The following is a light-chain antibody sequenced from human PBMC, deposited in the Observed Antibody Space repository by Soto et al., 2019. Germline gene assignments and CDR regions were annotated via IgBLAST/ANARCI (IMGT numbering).Light chain of an antibody. V-gene: IGKV1-39*01. CDR1: QTIGTY. CDR3: QQGVRNPA. J-gene: IGKJ1*01. Sequence: DIQMNQSPSSLSASVGDSITITFRATQTIGTYLNWYQQKPGKAPKLLIYAASTLQSGVPSRFSGSGSGTDFTVTISSLQPEDFATYECQQGVRNPAVGQGTKVDIK. CDR2: AAS.